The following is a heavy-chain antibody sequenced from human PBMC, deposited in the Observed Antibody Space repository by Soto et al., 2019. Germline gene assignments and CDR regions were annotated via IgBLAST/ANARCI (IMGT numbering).Heavy chain of an antibody. CDR1: GASISSSSYY. D-gene: IGHD2-15*01. CDR2: IYYSGSA. Sequence: SETLSLTCTVSGASISSSSYYWGWIRQPPGKGLEWIGSIYYSGSAYYNPSLKSRVTISVDTSKKQFSLKLSSVTAADTAVYYCARQLRPAVDYCGQGTLVTVSS. V-gene: IGHV4-39*01. CDR3: ARQLRPAVDY. J-gene: IGHJ4*02.